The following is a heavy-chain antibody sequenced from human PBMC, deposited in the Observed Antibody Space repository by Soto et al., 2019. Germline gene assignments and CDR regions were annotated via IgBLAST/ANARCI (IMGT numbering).Heavy chain of an antibody. Sequence: SLRLSCSASIFTFSSYAMSLVLQTPVKLLESFSAIIGSVGITYYADSVKGRFTISRDNSKNTLYLQMNSLRAEDTAVYYCAKVKLERDYYYYGMEVWGQGPTVTVSS. J-gene: IGHJ6*02. CDR3: AKVKLERDYYYYGMEV. CDR1: IFTFSSYA. D-gene: IGHD1-1*01. CDR2: IIGSVGIT. V-gene: IGHV3-23*01.